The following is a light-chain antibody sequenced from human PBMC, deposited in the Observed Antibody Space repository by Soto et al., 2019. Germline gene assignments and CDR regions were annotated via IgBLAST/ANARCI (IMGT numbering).Light chain of an antibody. CDR3: QQYGSSPYT. V-gene: IGKV3-20*01. CDR2: GAS. CDR1: QSVSSN. Sequence: ELGMTQTPATLSVSPGERATLSCRASQSVSSNLAWYQQKPGQAPRLLMYGASSRATGIPDRFSGTGSGTDFTLTISRLEPEDFAVYYCQQYGSSPYTFGLGTKVDIK. J-gene: IGKJ2*01.